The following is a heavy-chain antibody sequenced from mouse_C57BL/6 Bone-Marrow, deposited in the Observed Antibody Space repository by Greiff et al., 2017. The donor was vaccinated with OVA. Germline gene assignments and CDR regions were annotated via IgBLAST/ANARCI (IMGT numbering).Heavy chain of an antibody. Sequence: EVKLQQSGPVLVKPGASVKMSCKASGYTFTDYYMNWVKQSHGKSLEWIGVINPYNGGTSYNQKFKGKATLTVDKSSSTAYMELNSLTSEDSAVYYCARWHYAMDYWGQGTSVTVSS. CDR2: INPYNGGT. V-gene: IGHV1-19*01. J-gene: IGHJ4*01. CDR3: ARWHYAMDY. CDR1: GYTFTDYY.